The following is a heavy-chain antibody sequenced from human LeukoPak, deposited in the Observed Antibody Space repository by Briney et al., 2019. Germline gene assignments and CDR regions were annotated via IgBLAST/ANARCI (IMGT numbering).Heavy chain of an antibody. CDR3: ARDQRYSSSWYEFSYYYYYYMDV. Sequence: GRSLRLSCAASGFTFSSYAMHWVRQAPGKGLEWVAIISYDGNNKYYADSVKGRFTISRDSSKNTLYLQMNSLRAEDTAVYYCARDQRYSSSWYEFSYYYYYYMDVWGKGTTVTVSS. V-gene: IGHV3-30*04. CDR2: ISYDGNNK. CDR1: GFTFSSYA. D-gene: IGHD6-13*01. J-gene: IGHJ6*03.